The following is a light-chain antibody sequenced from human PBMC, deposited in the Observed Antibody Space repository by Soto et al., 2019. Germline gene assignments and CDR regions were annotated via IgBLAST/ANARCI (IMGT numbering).Light chain of an antibody. J-gene: IGKJ1*01. CDR2: DSS. V-gene: IGKV3-20*01. CDR3: QQYGRPPKT. Sequence: EIVLTQSPDTLSLSPGERATLSCRASQSVSSYLAWYKQKPGQAPRILIYDSSIRATGIPDRFSGSGSGTEFTLTISRLEPEDFEVYFCQQYGRPPKTFGLGTKVDIK. CDR1: QSVSSY.